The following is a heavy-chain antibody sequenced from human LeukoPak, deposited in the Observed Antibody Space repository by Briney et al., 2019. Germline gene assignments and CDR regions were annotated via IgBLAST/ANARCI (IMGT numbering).Heavy chain of an antibody. Sequence: ASVKVSCKESGYTFTSYYMHWVRQAPGQGLEWMGIINPSGGSTSYAQKFQGRVTMTRDTSTSTVYMELSSLRSEDTAVYYCARDHDIVVVVAATRSNWFDPWGQGTLVTVSS. CDR3: ARDHDIVVVVAATRSNWFDP. V-gene: IGHV1-46*01. J-gene: IGHJ5*02. D-gene: IGHD2-15*01. CDR2: INPSGGST. CDR1: GYTFTSYY.